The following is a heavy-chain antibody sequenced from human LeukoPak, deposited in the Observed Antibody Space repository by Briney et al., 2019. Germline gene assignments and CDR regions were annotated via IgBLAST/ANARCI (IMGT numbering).Heavy chain of an antibody. CDR1: GFTVSSNY. CDR2: IYSGGST. V-gene: IGHV3-53*01. Sequence: PGGSLRLSCAASGFTVSSNYMSWVRQAPGKGLEWVSVIYSGGSTYYADSVKGRFTISRDNSKNTLYLQMNSLRAEDTAVYYCARNSISEQWPPPGPFDYWGQGTLVTVSS. D-gene: IGHD6-19*01. CDR3: ARNSISEQWPPPGPFDY. J-gene: IGHJ4*02.